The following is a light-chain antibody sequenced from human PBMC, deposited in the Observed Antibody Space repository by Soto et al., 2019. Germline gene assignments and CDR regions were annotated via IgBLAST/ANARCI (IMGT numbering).Light chain of an antibody. J-gene: IGKJ5*01. CDR2: ATS. CDR1: QSVGGS. CDR3: QQRSNWPPEIT. Sequence: EIVLTQSPGTLSLSPGERATLSCRASQSVGGSIGWYQQKPGQAPRLLIHATSNRATDIPARFSGSGSGTDFALTISSLEPEDFALYYCQQRSNWPPEITFGQGTRLEMK. V-gene: IGKV3-11*01.